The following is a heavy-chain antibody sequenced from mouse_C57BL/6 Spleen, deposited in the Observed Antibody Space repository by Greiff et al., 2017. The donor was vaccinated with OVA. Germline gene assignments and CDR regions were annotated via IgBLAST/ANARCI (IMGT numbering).Heavy chain of an antibody. J-gene: IGHJ2*01. CDR3: ARGGITTIVLDY. CDR1: GYTFTSYW. V-gene: IGHV1-64*01. CDR2: LYPYSGST. Sequence: QVQLQQPGAELVKPGASVKLSCKASGYTFTSYWMHWVKQRPGQGLEWIGMLYPYSGSTNYNEKFKSKATLTVDKSSSTAYMQLSSLTSEDSAVYYCARGGITTIVLDYWGQGTTLTVSS. D-gene: IGHD1-1*01.